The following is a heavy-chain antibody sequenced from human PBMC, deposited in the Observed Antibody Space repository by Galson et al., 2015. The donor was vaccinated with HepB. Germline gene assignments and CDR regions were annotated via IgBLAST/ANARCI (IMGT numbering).Heavy chain of an antibody. D-gene: IGHD4-17*01. Sequence: SVKVSCKASGDTFSSYAISWVRQAPGQGLEWMGGIIPIYGTANYAQKFQGRVTITADESTSTAYMELSSLRSEDTAVYYCARHYGDYAYYYYYYMDVWGKGTTVTVSS. J-gene: IGHJ6*03. CDR3: ARHYGDYAYYYYYYMDV. CDR2: IIPIYGTA. CDR1: GDTFSSYA. V-gene: IGHV1-69*13.